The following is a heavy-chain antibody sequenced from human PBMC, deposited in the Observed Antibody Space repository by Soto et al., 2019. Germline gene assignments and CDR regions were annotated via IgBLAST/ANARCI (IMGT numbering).Heavy chain of an antibody. V-gene: IGHV3-7*01. Sequence: EVQLVESGGGLVQPGGSLRLSCAASGFTFSNFWMSWARQAPGKGLEWVANIKQGGIEKHYVDSVKGRFTISRDNAKNSLYLQMNSLRVEDTAVYYCARGRGMDVWGQGTTVTVS. CDR3: ARGRGMDV. CDR1: GFTFSNFW. J-gene: IGHJ6*02. CDR2: IKQGGIEK.